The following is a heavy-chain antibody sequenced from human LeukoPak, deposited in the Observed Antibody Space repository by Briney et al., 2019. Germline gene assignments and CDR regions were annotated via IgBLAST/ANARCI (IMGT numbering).Heavy chain of an antibody. CDR3: ARDFGKSYGMDV. Sequence: GGSLRLSCAASGFTVSSNYMSWVRQAPGKGLEWVSVIYSGGSTYYADSVKGRFTISRDNSKNTLYLQMNSLRAEDTAVYYCARDFGKSYGMDVWGQGTTVTVSS. V-gene: IGHV3-53*01. D-gene: IGHD3-3*01. CDR2: IYSGGST. CDR1: GFTVSSNY. J-gene: IGHJ6*02.